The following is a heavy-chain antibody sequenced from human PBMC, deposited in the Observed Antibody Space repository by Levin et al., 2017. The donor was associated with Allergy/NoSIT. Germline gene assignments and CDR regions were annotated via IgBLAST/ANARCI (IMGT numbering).Heavy chain of an antibody. V-gene: IGHV4-59*01. J-gene: IGHJ3*01. CDR3: ARLARYSNSWYRDSFDL. Sequence: PGGSLRLSCTVSGGSISGYYWNWIRQPPGQGLEWIGYIHYTGSTNYNPSLKSRLTISVDTSKSQVSLQLGSVTAADTAVYYCARLARYSNSWYRDSFDLWGQGTVVTVSS. CDR1: GGSISGYY. CDR2: IHYTGST. D-gene: IGHD6-13*01.